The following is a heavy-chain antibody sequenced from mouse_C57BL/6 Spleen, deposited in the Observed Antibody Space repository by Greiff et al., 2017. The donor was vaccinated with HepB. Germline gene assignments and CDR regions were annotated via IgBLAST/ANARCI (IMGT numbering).Heavy chain of an antibody. Sequence: EVKVVESGGDLVKPGGSLKHSCAASGFTFSSYGMSWVRQTPDKRLEWVATISSGGSYTYYPDSVKGRFTISRDNAKNTLYLQMSSLKSEDTAMYYCARQDYDYWGQGTTLTVSS. CDR3: ARQDYDY. CDR2: ISSGGSYT. CDR1: GFTFSSYG. V-gene: IGHV5-6*01. J-gene: IGHJ2*01.